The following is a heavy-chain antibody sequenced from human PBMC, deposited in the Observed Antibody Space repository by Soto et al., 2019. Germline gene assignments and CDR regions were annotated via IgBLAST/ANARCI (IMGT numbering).Heavy chain of an antibody. CDR2: ISGSGGST. V-gene: IGHV3-23*01. Sequence: GGSLRLPCAAAGFTFSSYAMSWVRQAPGKGLEWVSAISGSGGSTYYADSVKGRFTISRDNSKNTLYLQMNSLRAEDTAVYYCAKSPSTVSPTPPDYWGQGTLVTVSS. D-gene: IGHD4-17*01. CDR1: GFTFSSYA. CDR3: AKSPSTVSPTPPDY. J-gene: IGHJ4*02.